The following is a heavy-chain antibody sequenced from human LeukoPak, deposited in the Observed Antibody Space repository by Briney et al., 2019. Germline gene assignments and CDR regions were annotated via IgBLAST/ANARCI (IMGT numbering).Heavy chain of an antibody. Sequence: PGGSLRLSCAASGFTVSSNYMSWVRQAPGKGREWVSVIYTGGGTSYADSVKGRFTISRDNSQNTLYLQTNSLRAEDTAVYYCARGSTWYSHYDYWGQGTLVTVSS. CDR2: IYTGGGT. CDR3: ARGSTWYSHYDY. V-gene: IGHV3-53*01. J-gene: IGHJ4*02. CDR1: GFTVSSNY. D-gene: IGHD6-13*01.